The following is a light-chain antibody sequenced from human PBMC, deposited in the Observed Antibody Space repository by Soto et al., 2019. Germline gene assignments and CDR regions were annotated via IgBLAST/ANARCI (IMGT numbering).Light chain of an antibody. CDR2: KDN. CDR3: QSYDSSNVV. CDR1: SGSIVSSY. Sequence: NFMLTQPHSVSESPGKTVTISCTRSSGSIVSSYVQWYQQRPGGSPTTVIYKDNQRPSGVPDRFSGSIARSSNSASLTISGLETEDEADYYCQSYDSSNVVFGGGTKVTV. V-gene: IGLV6-57*01. J-gene: IGLJ2*01.